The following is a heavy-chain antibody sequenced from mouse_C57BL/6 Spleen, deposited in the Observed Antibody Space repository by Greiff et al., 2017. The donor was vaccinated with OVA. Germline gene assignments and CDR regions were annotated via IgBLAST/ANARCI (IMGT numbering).Heavy chain of an antibody. CDR2: IYPGSGST. J-gene: IGHJ4*01. Sequence: QVQLQQPGAELVKPGASVKMSCKASGYTFTSSWLTWVKQRPGQGLEWIGDIYPGSGSTNYNEKFKSKATLTVDTSYSTAYMQLSSLTSYDSAVYYCASNPWDYAMDYWGQGTSVTVSS. CDR3: ASNPWDYAMDY. CDR1: GYTFTSSW. V-gene: IGHV1-55*01.